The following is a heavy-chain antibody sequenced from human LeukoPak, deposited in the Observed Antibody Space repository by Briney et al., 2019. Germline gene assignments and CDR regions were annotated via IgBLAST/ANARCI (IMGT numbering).Heavy chain of an antibody. V-gene: IGHV1-46*01. D-gene: IGHD4-17*01. Sequence: ASVKVSCKASGYTFTSYYMHWVRQAPGQGLEWMGIINPSGGSTSYAQRFQGRVTMTRDTSTSTVYMELSSLRSEDTAVYYCARALWGTTVIHYFDYWGQGTLVTVSS. J-gene: IGHJ4*02. CDR2: INPSGGST. CDR3: ARALWGTTVIHYFDY. CDR1: GYTFTSYY.